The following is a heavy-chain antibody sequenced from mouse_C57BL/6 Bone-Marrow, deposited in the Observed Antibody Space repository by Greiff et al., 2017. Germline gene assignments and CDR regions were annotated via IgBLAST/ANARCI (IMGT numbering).Heavy chain of an antibody. D-gene: IGHD4-1*01. CDR2: IDPNSGGT. CDR3: ARRDWDGPWFAY. J-gene: IGHJ3*01. CDR1: GYTFTSYW. Sequence: VQLQQPGAELVKPGASVKLSCKASGYTFTSYWMHWVKQRPGRGLEWIGRIDPNSGGTKYNEKFKSKATLTVDKPSSTAYMQRSGLTSEDSAVDYCARRDWDGPWFAYWGQGTLVTVSA. V-gene: IGHV1-72*01.